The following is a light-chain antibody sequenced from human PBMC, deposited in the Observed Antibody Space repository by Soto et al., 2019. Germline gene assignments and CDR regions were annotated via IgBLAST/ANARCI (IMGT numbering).Light chain of an antibody. Sequence: QSVLTQPASVSEAPSQRVTISCSGSSSNIGNNAVNWYQQLPGKAPKLLIYYDDLLPSGVSDRFSGSKSGTSASLAISGLQSEDEADYYCAAWDDSLNGVVFGGGTKLTVL. V-gene: IGLV1-36*01. CDR3: AAWDDSLNGVV. CDR1: SSNIGNNA. CDR2: YDD. J-gene: IGLJ2*01.